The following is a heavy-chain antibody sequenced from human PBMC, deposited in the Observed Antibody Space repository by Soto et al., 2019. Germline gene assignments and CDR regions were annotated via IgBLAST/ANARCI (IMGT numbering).Heavy chain of an antibody. J-gene: IGHJ2*01. CDR2: ISYSGST. CDR1: GGSISSYY. D-gene: IGHD2-8*01. V-gene: IGHV4-59*12. Sequence: ASETLSLTCTGSGGSISSYYWSWIRQPPGKGLEFIGCISYSGSTNYNPSLRSRVTISIDTSKSQFSLKLSSVTAADTAVYYCATSSVSRLLNHWYFDLWGRGPLVTVSS. CDR3: ATSSVSRLLNHWYFDL.